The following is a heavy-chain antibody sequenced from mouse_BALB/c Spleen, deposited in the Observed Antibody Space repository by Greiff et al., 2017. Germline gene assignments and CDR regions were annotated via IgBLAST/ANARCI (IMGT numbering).Heavy chain of an antibody. D-gene: IGHD1-1*01. J-gene: IGHJ2*01. Sequence: DVLLVESGGGLVQPGGSLKLSCAASGFTFSSYGMSWVRQTPDKRLELVATINSNGGSTYYPDSVKGRFTISRDNAKNTLYLQMSSLKSEDTAMYYCARDRGVVGVPSDYWGQGTTLTVSS. CDR3: ARDRGVVGVPSDY. CDR1: GFTFSSYG. CDR2: INSNGGST. V-gene: IGHV5-6-3*01.